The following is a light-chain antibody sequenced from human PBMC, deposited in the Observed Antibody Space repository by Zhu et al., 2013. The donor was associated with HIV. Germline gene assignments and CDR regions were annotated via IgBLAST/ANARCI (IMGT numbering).Light chain of an antibody. Sequence: DIVLTQSPGTLSLSPGERATLSCRASLTVSYNFLAWYHQKPGQAPRLLIYDASNRATGIPARFSGSGSGTDFTLTISSLEPEDFAVXFXXQCGWSTATSFGG. J-gene: IGKJ4*02. CDR2: DAS. V-gene: IGKV3-20*01. CDR3: XQCGWSTATS. CDR1: LTVSYNF.